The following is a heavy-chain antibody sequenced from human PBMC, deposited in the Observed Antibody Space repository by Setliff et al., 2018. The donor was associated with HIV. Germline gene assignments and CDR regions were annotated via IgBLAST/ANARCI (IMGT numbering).Heavy chain of an antibody. Sequence: PSETLSLTCTVSGGPFIGSSFQSTWIRQTPGKGLEWIADIAYSGTTMYTNYNPSLESRVIVSEDTSRDQFFLKLTSVTADDTAIYYCARGPPFAYWGQGLLVTVSS. V-gene: IGHV4-39*07. CDR2: IAYSGTTMYT. CDR1: GGPFIGSSFQ. J-gene: IGHJ4*02. CDR3: ARGPPFAY.